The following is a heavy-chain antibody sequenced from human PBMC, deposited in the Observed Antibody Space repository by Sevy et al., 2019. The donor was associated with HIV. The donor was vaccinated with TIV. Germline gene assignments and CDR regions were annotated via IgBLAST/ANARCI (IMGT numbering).Heavy chain of an antibody. Sequence: SETLSLTCTVSGGSISSYYWSWIRQPPGKGLEWIGYIYYSGSTNYNPSLKSRVTISVDTSKNQFSLKLSSVTAADTAVYYCARATERPWCRFWFDPWGQGTLVTVSS. CDR2: IYYSGST. V-gene: IGHV4-59*01. CDR1: GGSISSYY. D-gene: IGHD1-1*01. J-gene: IGHJ5*02. CDR3: ARATERPWCRFWFDP.